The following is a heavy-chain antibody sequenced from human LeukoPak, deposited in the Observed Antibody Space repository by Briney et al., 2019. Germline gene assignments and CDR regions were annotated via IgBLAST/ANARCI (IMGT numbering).Heavy chain of an antibody. V-gene: IGHV3-30*03. CDR2: ISYDGSNK. CDR1: GFTFSSYG. D-gene: IGHD3-10*01. Sequence: GGSLRLSCAASGFTFSSYGMHWVRQAPGKGLEWVAVISYDGSNKYYADSVKGRFTISRDNSKNTLYLQMNSLRAEDTAVYYCARHLWFTFWGQGTLVTVSS. CDR3: ARHLWFTF. J-gene: IGHJ4*02.